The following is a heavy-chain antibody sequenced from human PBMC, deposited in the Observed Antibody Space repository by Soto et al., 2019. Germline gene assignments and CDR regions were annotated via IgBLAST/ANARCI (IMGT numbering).Heavy chain of an antibody. CDR3: EHTLGGYKSPYDYYYGMDV. Sequence: GPTLVNPTQTLTLTCTFSGFSLSTSGVGVGWIRQPPGKALEWIAFIYWSDDKRYSPYLKSRLTITKDTYKNQVVLTMTNMDPVDTATYYCEHTLGGYKSPYDYYYGMDVWGQGTTVTVSS. J-gene: IGHJ6*01. CDR2: IYWSDDK. D-gene: IGHD5-18*01. V-gene: IGHV2-5*01. CDR1: GFSLSTSGVG.